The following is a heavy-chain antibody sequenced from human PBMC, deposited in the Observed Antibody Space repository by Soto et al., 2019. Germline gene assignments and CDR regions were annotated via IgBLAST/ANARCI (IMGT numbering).Heavy chain of an antibody. J-gene: IGHJ6*02. V-gene: IGHV1-69*13. CDR2: IIPMFETV. CDR1: GGTFDNYA. Sequence: ASVKVSCKASGGTFDNYAVSWVRQAPGQGLEWMGGIIPMFETVNYAQRFQGRLTIAADESTSTAYMELTSLTSADTAIYFCARGLRTGNYGMAVWGQGTPMTVYS. CDR3: ARGLRTGNYGMAV.